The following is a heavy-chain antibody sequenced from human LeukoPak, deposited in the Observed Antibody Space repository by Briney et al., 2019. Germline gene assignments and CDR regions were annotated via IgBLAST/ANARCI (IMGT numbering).Heavy chain of an antibody. V-gene: IGHV4-59*01. CDR2: IYYSGST. D-gene: IGHD6-13*01. CDR1: GASISFYY. CDR3: ALDSSGWSDDSFDI. J-gene: IGHJ3*02. Sequence: SETLSLTCTVSGASISFYYWSWIRQPPGKGLEWIGYIYYSGSTNYNPSLKSRVTMSIDTSKNHFPLNLNSVTAADTAIYYCALDSSGWSDDSFDIWGQGTMVTVSS.